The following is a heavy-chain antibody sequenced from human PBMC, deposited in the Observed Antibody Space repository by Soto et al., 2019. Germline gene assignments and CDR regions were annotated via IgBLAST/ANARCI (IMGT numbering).Heavy chain of an antibody. J-gene: IGHJ5*02. CDR2: ISSSSSYI. CDR3: ARDRGIVATGWFDP. D-gene: IGHD5-12*01. Sequence: EVQLAESGGGLVKPGGSLRLSCAASGFTFSSYSMNWVRQAPGKGLEWVSSISSSSSYIYYADSVKGRFTISRDNAKNSLYLQMNSLRAEDTAVYYCARDRGIVATGWFDPWGQGTLVTVSS. CDR1: GFTFSSYS. V-gene: IGHV3-21*01.